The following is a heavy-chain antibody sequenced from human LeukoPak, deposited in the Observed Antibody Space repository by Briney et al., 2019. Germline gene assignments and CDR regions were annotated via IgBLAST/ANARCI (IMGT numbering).Heavy chain of an antibody. Sequence: PSETLSLTCTVSGGSISSGGYYWSWIHQHPGKGLEWIGYIYYSGSTYYNPSLKSRVTVSVDTSKNQFSLKLSSVTAADTAVYYCARFSAVQTNSKIFDIWGQGTMVTVSS. D-gene: IGHD1-1*01. CDR1: GGSISSGGYY. J-gene: IGHJ3*02. CDR3: ARFSAVQTNSKIFDI. V-gene: IGHV4-31*03. CDR2: IYYSGST.